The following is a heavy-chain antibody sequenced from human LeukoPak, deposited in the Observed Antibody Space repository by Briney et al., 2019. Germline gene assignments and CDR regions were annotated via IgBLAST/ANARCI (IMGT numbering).Heavy chain of an antibody. CDR1: GFTFSSHT. CDR2: ISYDGSNN. J-gene: IGHJ4*02. Sequence: GGSLRLSCAVFGFTFSSHTMHWVRQAPGKGLEWVALISYDGSNNNYADSVKGRFTTSRDNAKNSLYLQMNSLRDEDSAVYYCARDQGIFDYWGQGTLVTVSS. V-gene: IGHV3-30-3*01. CDR3: ARDQGIFDY.